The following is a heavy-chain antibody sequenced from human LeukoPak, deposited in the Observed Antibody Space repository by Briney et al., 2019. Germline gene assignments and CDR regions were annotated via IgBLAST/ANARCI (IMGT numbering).Heavy chain of an antibody. D-gene: IGHD5-12*01. CDR3: ARASGYGSLDY. CDR1: GFTVSSNY. Sequence: PGGSLRLSCAASGFTVSSNYMSWVRQAPGKGLEWVSSISSSSSYIYYADSVKGRFTISRDNAKNSLYLQMNSLRAEDTAVYYCARASGYGSLDYWGQGTLVTVSS. V-gene: IGHV3-21*01. J-gene: IGHJ4*02. CDR2: ISSSSSYI.